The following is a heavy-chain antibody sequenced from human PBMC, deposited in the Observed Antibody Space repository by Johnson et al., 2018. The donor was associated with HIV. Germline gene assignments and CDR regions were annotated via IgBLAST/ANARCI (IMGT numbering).Heavy chain of an antibody. J-gene: IGHJ3*02. Sequence: QVQLVESGGGVVQPGRSLRLSCAASGFTFSSYAMHWVRQAPGKGLEWVAVISFDGSNKYYADSVKVRFNISRDNSKNTLYLQMNSLRAEDTAVYYCASPRGTHGAFDIWGQGTMVTVSS. CDR3: ASPRGTHGAFDI. CDR2: ISFDGSNK. V-gene: IGHV3-30-3*01. D-gene: IGHD1-1*01. CDR1: GFTFSSYA.